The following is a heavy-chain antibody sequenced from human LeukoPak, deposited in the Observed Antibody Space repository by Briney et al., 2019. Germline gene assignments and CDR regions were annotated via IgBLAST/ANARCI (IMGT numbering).Heavy chain of an antibody. V-gene: IGHV1-2*02. D-gene: IGHD3-22*01. CDR1: GGTFSGYA. J-gene: IGHJ4*02. Sequence: ASVKVSCKASGGTFSGYAISWVRQAPGQGLEWMGWINPNSGGTNYAQKFQGRVTMTRDTSISTAYMELSRLRSDDTAVYYCARGYVVVTRGPPDYWGQGTLVTVSS. CDR3: ARGYVVVTRGPPDY. CDR2: INPNSGGT.